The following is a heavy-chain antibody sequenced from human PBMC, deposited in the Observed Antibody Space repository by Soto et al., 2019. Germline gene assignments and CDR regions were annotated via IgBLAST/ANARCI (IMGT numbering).Heavy chain of an antibody. V-gene: IGHV3-23*01. J-gene: IGHJ4*02. CDR2: ISGSGGST. Sequence: GGSLRLSCAASGFTFSSYAMSWVRQAPGKGLEWVSAISGSGGSTYYAESVKGRFTISRDNSKNTLYLQMNSLRAEDTAVYYCAKDIRRQLWSAGDYWGQGTLVTVSS. CDR1: GFTFSSYA. CDR3: AKDIRRQLWSAGDY. D-gene: IGHD5-18*01.